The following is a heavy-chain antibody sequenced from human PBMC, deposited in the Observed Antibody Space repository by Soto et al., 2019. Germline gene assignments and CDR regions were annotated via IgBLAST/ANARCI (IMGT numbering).Heavy chain of an antibody. V-gene: IGHV1-8*02. CDR3: GLGEGLFDY. CDR1: GYTFTSYA. Sequence: ASVKVSCKASGYTFTSYAMHWVRQAPGQRLEWMGWMNPNSGNTGYAQKFQGRVTMTRNTSISTAYMELSSLRSEDTAVYYCGLGEGLFDYWGQGTLVTVSS. D-gene: IGHD3-16*01. CDR2: MNPNSGNT. J-gene: IGHJ4*02.